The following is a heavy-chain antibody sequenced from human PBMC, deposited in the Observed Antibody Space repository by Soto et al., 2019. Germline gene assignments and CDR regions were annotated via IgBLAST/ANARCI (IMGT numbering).Heavy chain of an antibody. D-gene: IGHD1-1*01. CDR2: IKNKADGGTT. V-gene: IGHV3-15*01. CDR1: GFTFSNAW. J-gene: IGHJ4*02. CDR3: TTDFITTWH. Sequence: EVQLVESGGGLVKPGGSLRLSCAASGFTFSNAWMAWVRQAPGKGLEWVGRIKNKADGGTTDYAAPVKGRFTISRDDSKNTLYLQMSSLKTEDTAVYYCTTDFITTWHWGQGTLVTVSS.